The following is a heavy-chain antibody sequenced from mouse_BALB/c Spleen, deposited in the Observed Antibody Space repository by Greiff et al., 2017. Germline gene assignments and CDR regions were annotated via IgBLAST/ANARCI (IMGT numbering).Heavy chain of an antibody. D-gene: IGHD1-2*01. V-gene: IGHV1-9*01. CDR1: GYTFSSYW. CDR2: ILPGSGST. Sequence: QVQLQQSGAELMKPGASVKISCKATGYTFSSYWIEWVKQRPGHGLEWIGEILPGSGSTNYNEKFKGKATFTADTPSNTAYMQLSSLTSEDSAVYYCASITTATFDDWGQGTTLTVSS. J-gene: IGHJ2*01. CDR3: ASITTATFDD.